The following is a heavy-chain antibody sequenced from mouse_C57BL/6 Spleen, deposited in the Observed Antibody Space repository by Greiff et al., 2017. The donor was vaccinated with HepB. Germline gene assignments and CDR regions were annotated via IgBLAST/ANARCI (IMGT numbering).Heavy chain of an antibody. J-gene: IGHJ1*03. Sequence: SGPELVKPGASVKISCKASGYSFTGYYMNWVKQSPEKSLEWIGEINPSTGGTTYNQKFKAKATLTVDKSSSTAYMQLKSLTSEDSAVYYCATLQGHYYGSSYGYFDVWGTGTTVTVSS. CDR2: INPSTGGT. CDR1: GYSFTGYY. D-gene: IGHD1-1*01. V-gene: IGHV1-42*01. CDR3: ATLQGHYYGSSYGYFDV.